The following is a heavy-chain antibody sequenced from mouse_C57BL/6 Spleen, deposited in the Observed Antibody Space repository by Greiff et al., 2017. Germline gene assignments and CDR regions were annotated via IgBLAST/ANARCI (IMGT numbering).Heavy chain of an antibody. Sequence: VQLVESGPELVKPGASVKLSCKASGYTFTSYDINWVKQRPGQGLEWIGWIYPRDGSTKYNEKFKGKATLTVDTSSSTAYMELHSLTSEDSAVYFCARYGVVDYWGQGTTLTVSS. V-gene: IGHV1-85*01. D-gene: IGHD1-1*02. CDR2: IYPRDGST. J-gene: IGHJ2*01. CDR1: GYTFTSYD. CDR3: ARYGVVDY.